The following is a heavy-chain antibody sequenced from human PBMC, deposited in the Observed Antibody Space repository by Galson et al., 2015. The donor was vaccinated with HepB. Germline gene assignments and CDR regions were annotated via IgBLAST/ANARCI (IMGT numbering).Heavy chain of an antibody. V-gene: IGHV2-70*01. CDR1: GFSLTTSGVG. J-gene: IGHJ6*02. CDR2: IDWDDDK. D-gene: IGHD3-22*01. CDR3: ARIPNYYDSSGYYYYYGMDV. Sequence: PALVKPTQTLTLTCTFSGFSLTTSGVGVGWIRQPPGKALEWLALIDWDDDKYNSTSLKTRLTISKDTSKNQVVPTMTNMDPVDTATYYCARIPNYYDSSGYYYYYGMDVWGQGTTVTVSS.